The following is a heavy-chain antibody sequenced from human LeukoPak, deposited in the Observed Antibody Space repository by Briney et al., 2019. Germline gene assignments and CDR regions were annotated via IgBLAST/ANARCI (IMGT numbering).Heavy chain of an antibody. D-gene: IGHD6-19*01. CDR1: GYTFTSYD. CDR2: MNPNSGNT. J-gene: IGHJ4*02. CDR3: ARGFSSGWYSRHTEYFDY. V-gene: IGHV1-8*01. Sequence: GASVKVSCKASGYTFTSYDINWVRRATGQGLEWMGWMNPNSGNTGYAQKFQGRVTMTRNTSISTAYMELSSLRSEDTAVYYCARGFSSGWYSRHTEYFDYWGQGTLVTVSS.